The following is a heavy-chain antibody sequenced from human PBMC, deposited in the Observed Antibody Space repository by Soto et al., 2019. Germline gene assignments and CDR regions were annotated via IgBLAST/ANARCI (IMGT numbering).Heavy chain of an antibody. J-gene: IGHJ5*02. CDR2: IFSNDEK. CDR3: VGGIMITFGGEPVSNWFAP. D-gene: IGHD3-16*01. Sequence: VSGPTLVNPTETLTLTCTVSGFSLSNARMGVSWIRQPPGKALEWLAHIFSNDEKSYSTSLKSRLTISKDTSKSQVVLTMTNMDPVDTATYYCVGGIMITFGGEPVSNWFAPWGQGTLVTVSS. V-gene: IGHV2-26*01. CDR1: GFSLSNARMG.